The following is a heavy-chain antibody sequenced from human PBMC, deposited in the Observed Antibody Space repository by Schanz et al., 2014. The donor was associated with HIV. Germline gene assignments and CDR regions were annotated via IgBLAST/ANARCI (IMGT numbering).Heavy chain of an antibody. CDR1: GGTFSSYA. J-gene: IGHJ4*02. D-gene: IGHD3-22*01. CDR3: ARAGDISGYYIDY. V-gene: IGHV1-69*01. CDR2: IIPVFGTT. Sequence: QVQLVQSGDEVKKPGSSVKVSCKASGGTFSSYAFSWVRQAPGQGLEWMGGIIPVFGTTDYAQKFQGTVTITADESPSTAYMELSSLRSEDTAVYYCARAGDISGYYIDYWGQGTLVTVSS.